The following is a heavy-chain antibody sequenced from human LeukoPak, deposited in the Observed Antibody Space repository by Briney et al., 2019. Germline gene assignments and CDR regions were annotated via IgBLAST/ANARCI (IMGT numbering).Heavy chain of an antibody. CDR2: VSGDGSTT. J-gene: IGHJ4*02. CDR3: ARGPSGYHNT. D-gene: IGHD5-12*01. Sequence: GGSLRLSCAASGFTFSSFYMHWVRQAPGKGLVWVSRVSGDGSTTTYADSVKGRFTISRDNAKNTLYLQMNSLRAEDTAVYYCARGPSGYHNTGGQGTLVTVSS. V-gene: IGHV3-74*01. CDR1: GFTFSSFY.